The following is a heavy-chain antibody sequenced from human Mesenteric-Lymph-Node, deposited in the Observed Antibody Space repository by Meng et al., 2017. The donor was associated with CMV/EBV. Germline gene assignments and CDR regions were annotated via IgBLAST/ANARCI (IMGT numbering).Heavy chain of an antibody. V-gene: IGHV4-34*01. CDR2: INHSGST. J-gene: IGHJ5*02. CDR3: ARITYYDFWSGHGVVFDP. D-gene: IGHD3-3*01. CDR1: GGSFSDYS. Sequence: SETLSLTCAVPGGSFSDYSWTWIRQSPGKGLEWIGEINHSGSTNYNPSLKSRVTISVDTSKNQFSLKLSSVTAADTAVYYCARITYYDFWSGHGVVFDPWGQGTLVTVSS.